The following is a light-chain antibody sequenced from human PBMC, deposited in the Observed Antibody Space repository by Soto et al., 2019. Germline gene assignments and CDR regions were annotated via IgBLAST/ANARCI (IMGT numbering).Light chain of an antibody. CDR3: LLYFSPDRYT. J-gene: IGKJ2*01. CDR1: QSVRTY. V-gene: IGKV3-11*01. CDR2: DAS. Sequence: EIVLTQSPVTLSLSPGERATLSCRASQSVRTYLAWYQVKPGQAPRLLIYDASRRASGVPARFSGSGSGTDFTLTISSLEPEDFAMYYCLLYFSPDRYTFGPGTKVQIK.